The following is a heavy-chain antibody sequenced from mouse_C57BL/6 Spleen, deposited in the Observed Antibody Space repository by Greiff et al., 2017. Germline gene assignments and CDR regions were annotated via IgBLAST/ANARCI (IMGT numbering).Heavy chain of an antibody. J-gene: IGHJ1*03. CDR3: ARAHYYGSSYWYFDV. CDR2: ISSGSSTI. V-gene: IGHV5-17*01. Sequence: DVQLVESGGGLVKPGGSLKLSCAASGFTFSDYGMHWVRQAPEKGLEWVAYISSGSSTIYYADTVKGRFTISRDNAKNTLFLQMTSLRSEDTAMYYCARAHYYGSSYWYFDVWGTGTTVTVSS. CDR1: GFTFSDYG. D-gene: IGHD1-1*01.